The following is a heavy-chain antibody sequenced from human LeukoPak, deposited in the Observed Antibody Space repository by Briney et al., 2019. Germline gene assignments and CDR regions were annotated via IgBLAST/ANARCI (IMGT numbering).Heavy chain of an antibody. V-gene: IGHV4-31*03. CDR3: ARAVGSGSYNFDY. J-gene: IGHJ4*02. Sequence: PSENLSLTCTGSGDSISSGGYYWSWIRQHPGKGLEWIGYIYYSGSTYYNPSLKSRVTISVDTSKNQFSLKLSSVTAADTAVYYCARAVGSGSYNFDYWGQGTLVTVSS. CDR1: GDSISSGGYY. CDR2: IYYSGST. D-gene: IGHD3-10*01.